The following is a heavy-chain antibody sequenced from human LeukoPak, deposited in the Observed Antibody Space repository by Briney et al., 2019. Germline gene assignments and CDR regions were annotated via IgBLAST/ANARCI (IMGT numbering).Heavy chain of an antibody. CDR2: IRQDGSEK. Sequence: GGSLRLSCAASRFTFSNYWMSWVRQAPGKGLEWVANIRQDGSEKYYVDSVKGRFTISRDNAKNSLYLQMNSLRAEDTAVYYCARDGYAYGWFYFEYWGQGTLVTVSS. J-gene: IGHJ4*02. V-gene: IGHV3-7*03. D-gene: IGHD5-18*01. CDR3: ARDGYAYGWFYFEY. CDR1: RFTFSNYW.